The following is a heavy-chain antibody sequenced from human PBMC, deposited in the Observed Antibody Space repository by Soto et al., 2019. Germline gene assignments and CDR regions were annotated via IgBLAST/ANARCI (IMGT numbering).Heavy chain of an antibody. D-gene: IGHD2-2*01. CDR1: GFTFSSYS. Sequence: GGSLRLSCAASGFTFSSYSMNWVRQAPGKGLEWVSSISSSSSYIYYADSVKGRFTISRDNAKNSLYLQMNSLRAEDTAVYYCARGGVVPAYYYYYYMEVWGKGTTVTVSS. CDR3: ARGGVVPAYYYYYYMEV. J-gene: IGHJ6*03. CDR2: ISSSSSYI. V-gene: IGHV3-21*01.